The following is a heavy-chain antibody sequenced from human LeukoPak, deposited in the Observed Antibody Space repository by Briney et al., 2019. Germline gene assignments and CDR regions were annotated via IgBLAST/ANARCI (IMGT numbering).Heavy chain of an antibody. CDR2: INHSGST. J-gene: IGHJ4*02. CDR3: ARLPYYYDSSGYYYFSFDY. D-gene: IGHD3-22*01. Sequence: KPSETLSLTCTVSGGSVSRGGYYWSWIRQPPGKGLEWIGEINHSGSTNYNPSLKSRVTISVDTSKNQFSLKLSSVTAADTAVYYCARLPYYYDSSGYYYFSFDYWGQGTLVTVSS. V-gene: IGHV4-34*01. CDR1: GGSVSRGGYY.